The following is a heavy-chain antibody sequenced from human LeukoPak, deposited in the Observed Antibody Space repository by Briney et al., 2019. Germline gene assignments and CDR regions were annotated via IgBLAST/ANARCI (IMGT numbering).Heavy chain of an antibody. CDR1: GFIFDNSV. J-gene: IGHJ3*02. V-gene: IGHV3-23*01. CDR3: AKNIAARPLDAFDI. D-gene: IGHD6-6*01. Sequence: GGSLRLSCAASGFIFDNSVMSWVRQAPGKGLERVSGISGSGGTTYYADSVKGRFTISRDNSKNALYLQMSSLRAEDTAVYYRAKNIAARPLDAFDIWGQGTMVTVSS. CDR2: ISGSGGTT.